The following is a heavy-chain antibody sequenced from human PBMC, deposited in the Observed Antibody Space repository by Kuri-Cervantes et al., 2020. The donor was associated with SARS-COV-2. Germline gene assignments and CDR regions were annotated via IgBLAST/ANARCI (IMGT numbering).Heavy chain of an antibody. V-gene: IGHV3-74*01. D-gene: IGHD2-2*01. Sequence: GGSLRLSCAASGFTFSSYGMHWVRQAPGKGLVWVSRINSDGSSTSYADSVKGRFTISRDNAKNTLYLQMNSLRAEDTAVYYCARGARDIVVVPAAKDWFDPWGQGTLVTVSS. CDR3: ARGARDIVVVPAAKDWFDP. CDR2: INSDGSST. CDR1: GFTFSSYG. J-gene: IGHJ5*02.